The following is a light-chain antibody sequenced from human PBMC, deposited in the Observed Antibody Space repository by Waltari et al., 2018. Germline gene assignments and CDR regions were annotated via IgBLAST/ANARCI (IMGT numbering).Light chain of an antibody. CDR3: QQLNSYSLIT. J-gene: IGKJ5*01. V-gene: IGKV1-9*01. CDR2: ATS. Sequence: DIQLTQSPSLLSASVGDRVTITCRASQGRSNYLAWYQQKPGRAPKLLISATSNLQSGVPSRFSGSGSGTEFTLTISDLQPEDFTTYYCQQLNSYSLITFGQGTRLEIK. CDR1: QGRSNY.